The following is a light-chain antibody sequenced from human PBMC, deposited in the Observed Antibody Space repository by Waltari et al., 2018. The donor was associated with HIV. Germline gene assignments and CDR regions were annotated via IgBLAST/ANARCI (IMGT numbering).Light chain of an antibody. CDR1: HDISTW. J-gene: IGKJ4*01. Sequence: DIQMTQSPSSLSASVGDRVTITCRASHDISTWLAWYQQKPEKAPKSLIYAASNLQSCVPSRFSGSGSGTDFTLTISSLQPEDFATYYCQQYNAYPLPFGGGTKGEIK. V-gene: IGKV1D-16*01. CDR3: QQYNAYPLP. CDR2: AAS.